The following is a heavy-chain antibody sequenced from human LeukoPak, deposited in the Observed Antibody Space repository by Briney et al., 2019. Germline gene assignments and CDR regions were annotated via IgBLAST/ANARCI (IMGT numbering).Heavy chain of an antibody. CDR2: IYYSGST. CDR3: ARDSRVQLWFKAFDI. Sequence: SQTLSLTCTVSGGSISSGDYYWSWIRQPPGKGLEWIGYIYYSGSTYYNPSLKSRVTISVDTSKNQFSLKLSSVTAADTAVYYCARDSRVQLWFKAFDIWGQGTMVTVSS. D-gene: IGHD5-18*01. CDR1: GGSISSGDYY. J-gene: IGHJ3*02. V-gene: IGHV4-30-4*01.